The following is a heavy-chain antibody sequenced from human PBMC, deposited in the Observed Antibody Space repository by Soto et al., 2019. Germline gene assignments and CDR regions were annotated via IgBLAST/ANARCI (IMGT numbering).Heavy chain of an antibody. CDR2: INHSGST. D-gene: IGHD6-13*01. CDR3: ARARVAAGLFYYYYGMDV. CDR1: GGSFSGYY. J-gene: IGHJ6*02. V-gene: IGHV4-34*01. Sequence: SETLSLTCAVYGGSFSGYYWSWIRQPPGKGLEWIGEINHSGSTNYNPSLKSRVTISVDTSKNQFSLKLSSVTAADTAVYYCARARVAAGLFYYYYGMDVWGQGTTVTVSS.